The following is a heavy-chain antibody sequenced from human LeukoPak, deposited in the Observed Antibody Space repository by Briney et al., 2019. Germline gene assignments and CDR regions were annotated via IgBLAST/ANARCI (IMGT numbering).Heavy chain of an antibody. J-gene: IGHJ4*02. D-gene: IGHD4-11*01. CDR2: INHSGST. Sequence: PSETLSLTCAVYGGSFSGYYWSWIRQPPGKGPEWIGEINHSGSTNYNPSLKSRVTISVDTSKNQFSLKLSSVTAADTAVYYCARVGYSNDGGDYWGQGTLVTVSS. CDR3: ARVGYSNDGGDY. V-gene: IGHV4-34*01. CDR1: GGSFSGYY.